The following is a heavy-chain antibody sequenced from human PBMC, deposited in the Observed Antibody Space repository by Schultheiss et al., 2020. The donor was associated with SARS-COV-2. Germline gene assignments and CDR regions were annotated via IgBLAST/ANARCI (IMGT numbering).Heavy chain of an antibody. J-gene: IGHJ5*02. CDR1: GYSISSGYY. V-gene: IGHV4-38-2*02. Sequence: SETLSLTCTVSGYSISSGYYWGWIRQPPGKGLEWIGYIYYSGNTNYSPSLKSRVTISGDTSKNQFSLKLSSVTAADTAVYYCARDVSGSGWYGPNWFDPWGQGTLVTVSS. CDR3: ARDVSGSGWYGPNWFDP. CDR2: IYYSGNT. D-gene: IGHD6-19*01.